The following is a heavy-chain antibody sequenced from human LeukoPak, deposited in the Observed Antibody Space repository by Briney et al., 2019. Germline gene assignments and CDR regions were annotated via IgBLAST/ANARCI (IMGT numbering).Heavy chain of an antibody. CDR2: IRNKAQTYTP. D-gene: IGHD6-13*01. J-gene: IGHJ4*02. CDR3: ARGHPWGSSWYEDY. CDR1: GLTFIDHY. Sequence: PGRSLRLSFSPSGLTFIDHYIGSVRPPPGNWLGWVGPIRNKAQTYTPEYTASVQGRFTISRADSTKSLYLQLTSLQTYITALYYCARGHPWGSSWYEDYWGQGTLVTVSS. V-gene: IGHV3-72*01.